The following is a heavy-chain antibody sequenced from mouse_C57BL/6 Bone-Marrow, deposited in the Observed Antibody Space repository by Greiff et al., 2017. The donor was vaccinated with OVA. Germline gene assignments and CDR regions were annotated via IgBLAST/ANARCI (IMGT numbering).Heavy chain of an antibody. D-gene: IGHD1-1*01. Sequence: VQLQQPGAELVRPGASVKLSCTASGFNIKDDYMHWVKQRPEQGLEWIGWIDPENGDTEYASKFQGKATITADTSSNTAYLQLSSLTSEDTAVYYCCALSTTVVAEVWDFEVWGTGTTVTVSS. CDR3: CALSTTVVAEVWDFEV. J-gene: IGHJ1*03. CDR2: IDPENGDT. CDR1: GFNIKDDY. V-gene: IGHV14-4*01.